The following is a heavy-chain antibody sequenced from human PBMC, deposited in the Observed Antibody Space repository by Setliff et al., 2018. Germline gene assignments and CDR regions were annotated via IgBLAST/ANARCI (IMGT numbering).Heavy chain of an antibody. V-gene: IGHV3-30*02. J-gene: IGHJ6*02. Sequence: PGGSLRLSCAASEFRFSIYGMHWVRQAPGKGLECVAFIRYDGSNKYYADSVKGRFTISRDNSKNTVYLQMNSLRAEDTAVYYCARSHYSNDYYYYYGMDVWGQGTTVTVSS. D-gene: IGHD4-4*01. CDR2: IRYDGSNK. CDR3: ARSHYSNDYYYYYGMDV. CDR1: EFRFSIYG.